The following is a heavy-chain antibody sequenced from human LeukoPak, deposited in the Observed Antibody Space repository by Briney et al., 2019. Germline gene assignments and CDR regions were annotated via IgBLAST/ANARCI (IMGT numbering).Heavy chain of an antibody. CDR1: GFTFSSYA. CDR3: AKAVGSSGYFSRDAFDI. D-gene: IGHD3-22*01. V-gene: IGHV3-23*01. Sequence: GGSLRLSCAPSGFTFSSYAMSWVRQAPGKGLEWVAVISGGGSGTYYADSVRGRFTISRDNSKNTVYLQMNSLRAEDTAIYYCAKAVGSSGYFSRDAFDIWGQRTMVTVSS. J-gene: IGHJ3*02. CDR2: ISGGGSGT.